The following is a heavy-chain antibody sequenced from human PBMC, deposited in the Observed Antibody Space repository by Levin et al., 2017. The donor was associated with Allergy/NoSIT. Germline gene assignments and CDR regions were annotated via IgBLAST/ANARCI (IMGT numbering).Heavy chain of an antibody. CDR2: IWYNGINK. J-gene: IGHJ4*02. D-gene: IGHD1-26*01. CDR3: ARISGGTYYLIDY. V-gene: IGHV3-33*01. Sequence: PGGSLRLSCAASGFTFNDYGFHWVRQAPGKGLEWVAVIWYNGINKYYADSVRGRFTASRDNFESTLYLQMDSLRAEDTAVYYCARISGGTYYLIDYWGQGTLVTVSS. CDR1: GFTFNDYG.